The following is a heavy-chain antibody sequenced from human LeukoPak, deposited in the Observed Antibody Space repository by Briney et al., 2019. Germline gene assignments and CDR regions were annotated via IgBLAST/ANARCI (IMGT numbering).Heavy chain of an antibody. Sequence: ASVKVSCKASGYTFTGYYMHWVRQAPGQGLEWMGWINPNSGGTNYAQKFQGWVTMTRDTSISTAYMELSRLRSDDTAVYYCARGDYGSGSYYKRVWFDPWGQGTLVTVSS. V-gene: IGHV1-2*04. J-gene: IGHJ5*02. D-gene: IGHD3-10*01. CDR2: INPNSGGT. CDR1: GYTFTGYY. CDR3: ARGDYGSGSYYKRVWFDP.